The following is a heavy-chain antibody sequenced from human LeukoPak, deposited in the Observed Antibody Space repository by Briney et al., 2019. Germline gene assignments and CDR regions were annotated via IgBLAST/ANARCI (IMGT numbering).Heavy chain of an antibody. CDR2: IIPIFGTA. D-gene: IGHD1-26*01. V-gene: IGHV1-69*13. CDR3: ARGVAWELQYYYYYGMDV. J-gene: IGHJ6*02. Sequence: GASVKVSCKASGGTFSSYAISWVRQAPGQGLEWMGGIIPIFGTANYAQKFQGRVTITADESTSTAYMELSSLRSEDTAVYYCARGVAWELQYYYYYGMDVWGQGTTVTVSS. CDR1: GGTFSSYA.